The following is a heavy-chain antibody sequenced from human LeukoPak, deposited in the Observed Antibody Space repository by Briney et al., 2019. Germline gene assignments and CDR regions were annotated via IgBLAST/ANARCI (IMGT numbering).Heavy chain of an antibody. Sequence: GGSLRLSCAASGFTFSTYEMNWVRQAPGKGLEWVSYISGSGSTIYYADSVKGRFTISRDNAKNSLYLQMNSLRAEDTAVYYCAKVRTPSMVRGVIIRDGLDIWGQGTVVTVSS. CDR2: ISGSGSTI. D-gene: IGHD3-10*01. CDR3: AKVRTPSMVRGVIIRDGLDI. J-gene: IGHJ3*02. CDR1: GFTFSTYE. V-gene: IGHV3-48*03.